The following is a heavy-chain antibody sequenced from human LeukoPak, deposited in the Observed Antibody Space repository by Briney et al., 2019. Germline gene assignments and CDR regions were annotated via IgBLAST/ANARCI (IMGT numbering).Heavy chain of an antibody. J-gene: IGHJ4*02. CDR1: GLIFTDYW. Sequence: PGGSLRLSCAASGLIFTDYWLHWVRQAPGQGPQWVSRINYADSVRGRFTVSRDNAQNTLYLQMNSLRADDTAVYYWSGYSFGFWGRGTLVTVSS. D-gene: IGHD3-3*01. V-gene: IGHV3-74*01. CDR3: SGYSFGF. CDR2: I.